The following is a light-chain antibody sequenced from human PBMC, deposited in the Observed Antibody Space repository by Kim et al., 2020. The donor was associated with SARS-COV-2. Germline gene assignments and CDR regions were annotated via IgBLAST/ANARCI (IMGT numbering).Light chain of an antibody. J-gene: IGKJ2*01. V-gene: IGKV1-39*01. CDR3: QQSYSTPYT. Sequence: DMQMTQSPSSLSASVGDRVTITCRASQSISSYLNWYQQKPGKAPKLLIYAASSLQSGVPSRFSGSGSGTDFTLTISSLQPEDFATYYCQQSYSTPYTFGQGTKLEI. CDR2: AAS. CDR1: QSISSY.